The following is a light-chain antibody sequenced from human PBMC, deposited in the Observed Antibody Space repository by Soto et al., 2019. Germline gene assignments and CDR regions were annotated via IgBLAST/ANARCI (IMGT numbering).Light chain of an antibody. CDR1: QSVSSY. CDR2: DAS. CDR3: QQRSNWPRP. J-gene: IGKJ2*01. Sequence: EIVLTHSPATLSLSPGERATLSCRASQSVSSYLAWYQQKPGQAPRLLIYDASHRATGIPARFSGSGSGTDFTLTISSLEPEVFAVYYCQQRSNWPRPFGQGTKLEIK. V-gene: IGKV3-11*01.